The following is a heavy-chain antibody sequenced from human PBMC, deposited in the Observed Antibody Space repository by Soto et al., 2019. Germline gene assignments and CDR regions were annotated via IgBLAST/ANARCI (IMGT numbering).Heavy chain of an antibody. D-gene: IGHD3-22*01. J-gene: IGHJ4*02. CDR3: ARSGPGGYIDY. Sequence: SQTLSLTCAISGDSVSSNSAAWNRIRQSPSRGLEWLGRAYYRSKWYNHYAIFVKSRIIVNPDTSKNQFSLQLNSVTPEDTAVYYCARSGPGGYIDYWGQGTLVTVSS. CDR1: GDSVSSNSAA. CDR2: AYYRSKWYN. V-gene: IGHV6-1*01.